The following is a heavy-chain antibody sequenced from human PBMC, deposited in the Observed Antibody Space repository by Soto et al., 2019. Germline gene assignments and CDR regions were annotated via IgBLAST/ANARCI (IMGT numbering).Heavy chain of an antibody. D-gene: IGHD3-10*01. CDR2: IYWDGDQ. V-gene: IGHV2-5*02. J-gene: IGHJ4*02. Sequence: QITLKESGPTVVKPTQTLTLTCAFSGFSLSTSEAAVGWIRQPPGKALEWLALIYWDGDQRYSPSVGSRLTISKDASKNHVFLTMTDLGPEDTGTYSCACRPGPASFGSGTYFLNWGQGTLVYVSS. CDR3: ACRPGPASFGSGTYFLN. CDR1: GFSLSTSEAA.